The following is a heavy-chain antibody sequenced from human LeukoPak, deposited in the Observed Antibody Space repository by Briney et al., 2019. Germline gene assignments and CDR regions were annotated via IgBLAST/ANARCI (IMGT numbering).Heavy chain of an antibody. Sequence: SETLSLTCTVSGGSISSYYWSWIRQPPGKGLEWIGYIYYSGSTNYNPSLKSRVTISVDTSKNQFSLKLSSVTAADTAVYYCVSMTPYWYFDLWGRDSPVTVSS. CDR2: IYYSGST. CDR3: VSMTPYWYFDL. V-gene: IGHV4-59*01. J-gene: IGHJ2*01. CDR1: GGSISSYY.